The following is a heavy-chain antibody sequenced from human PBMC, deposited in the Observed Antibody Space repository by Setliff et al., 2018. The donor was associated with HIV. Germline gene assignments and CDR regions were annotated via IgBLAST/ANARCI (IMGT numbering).Heavy chain of an antibody. CDR1: GFTFTSAW. CDR3: TTTTGNSYGSFDY. D-gene: IGHD5-18*01. CDR2: IKSKTDGGTT. Sequence: GGSLRLSCAASGFTFTSAWMSWVRQGPGKGLEWVGRIKSKTDGGTTDYAAPVKGRFTISREDSKNTLYLHMNSLKIEDTGVYYCTTTTGNSYGSFDYWGQGTLVTVSS. J-gene: IGHJ4*02. V-gene: IGHV3-15*01.